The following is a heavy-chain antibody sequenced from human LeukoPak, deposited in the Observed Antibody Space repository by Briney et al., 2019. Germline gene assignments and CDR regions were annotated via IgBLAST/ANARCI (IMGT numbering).Heavy chain of an antibody. CDR3: AKRLGYYDSSEGYFDQ. CDR2: ISYDGSYK. V-gene: IGHV3-30*18. Sequence: GGSLRLSCAASGFTFSSFGMHWVRQAPGKGLEWVAVISYDGSYKNYVDSVKGQFTISRDISKNTLYLQMNSLRAEDTAVYYCAKRLGYYDSSEGYFDQWGQGTLVTVSS. D-gene: IGHD3-22*01. J-gene: IGHJ4*02. CDR1: GFTFSSFG.